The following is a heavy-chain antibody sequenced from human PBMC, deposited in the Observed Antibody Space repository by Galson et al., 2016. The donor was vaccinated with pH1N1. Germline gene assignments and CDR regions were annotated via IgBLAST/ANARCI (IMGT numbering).Heavy chain of an antibody. CDR3: ASTRPEFRYCAWQQPPSFDY. CDR1: GSSLTNYW. CDR2: IYLGDSHT. Sequence: QSGAEVKKPGESLKISCEGFGSSLTNYWIVWVRQMPGKGLEWMGIIYLGDSHTTYSPSFQGQVTISADKSISTAYLGRSSLKASDTATYYCASTRPEFRYCAWQQPPSFDYWGQGTLVTVSS. J-gene: IGHJ4*02. V-gene: IGHV5-51*01. D-gene: IGHD3-9*01.